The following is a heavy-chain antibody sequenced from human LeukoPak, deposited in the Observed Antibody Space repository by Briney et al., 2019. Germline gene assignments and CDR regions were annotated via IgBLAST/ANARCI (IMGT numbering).Heavy chain of an antibody. J-gene: IGHJ6*02. CDR1: GFTFSSYA. Sequence: GGSLRLSCAASGFTFSSYAMSWVRQAPGKGLEWVSAISGSGGSTYYADSVKGRFTISRDNSKNTLYLQMNSLRAEDTTVYYCAKGDYYYYYGMDVWGQGTTVTVSS. CDR3: AKGDYYYYYGMDV. V-gene: IGHV3-23*01. CDR2: ISGSGGST.